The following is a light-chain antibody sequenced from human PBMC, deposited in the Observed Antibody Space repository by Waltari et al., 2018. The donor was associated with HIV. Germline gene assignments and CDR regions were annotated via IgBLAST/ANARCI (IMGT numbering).Light chain of an antibody. CDR1: SSNIGAGYD. CDR2: DNS. V-gene: IGLV1-40*01. J-gene: IGLJ1*01. CDR3: QSYDSSLSGYV. Sequence: QSVLTQPPSVSGAPGQRVTISCTGSSSNIGAGYDIHWYQQLPGTAPKLLIYDNSNRPAGVPDRFSGSKSGTSASRAITGIQAEDEADYYCQSYDSSLSGYVFGTGTKVTVL.